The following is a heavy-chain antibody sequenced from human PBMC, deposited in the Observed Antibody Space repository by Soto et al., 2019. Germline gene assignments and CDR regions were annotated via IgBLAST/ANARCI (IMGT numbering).Heavy chain of an antibody. CDR2: MDPNTGDT. CDR3: AILRGGSGGFMDV. V-gene: IGHV1-8*01. D-gene: IGHD3-10*01. CDR1: GATFTSYD. Sequence: QVQLVQSGAEVKKPGASVKVSCKASGATFTSYDINWVRQAPGQGLEWMGWMDPNTGDTASARKFQGRVTVTTNTSMSTAYMEWNSLRSEDTAVYYCAILRGGSGGFMDVWGKGTTVTVSS. J-gene: IGHJ6*03.